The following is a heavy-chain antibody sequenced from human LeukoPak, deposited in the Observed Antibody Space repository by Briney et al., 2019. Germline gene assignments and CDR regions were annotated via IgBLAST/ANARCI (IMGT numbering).Heavy chain of an antibody. Sequence: ASVKVSCKASGYTFTGYYMHWVRQAPGQGLEWMGWINPNSGGTNYAQKFQGRVTMTRDTSISTAYMELSRLRSDDTAVYYCASIAYCSSTCCHPVDYWGQGTLVTVSS. V-gene: IGHV1-2*02. J-gene: IGHJ4*02. D-gene: IGHD2-2*01. CDR3: ASIAYCSSTCCHPVDY. CDR1: GYTFTGYY. CDR2: INPNSGGT.